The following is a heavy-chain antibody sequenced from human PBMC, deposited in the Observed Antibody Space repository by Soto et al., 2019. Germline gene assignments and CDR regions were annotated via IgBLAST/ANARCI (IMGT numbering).Heavy chain of an antibody. CDR2: VNPNSGET. J-gene: IGHJ1*01. CDR1: GHSLNKYD. D-gene: IGHD2-8*02. Sequence: AASVKVSCKASGHSLNKYDINWVRQAPGQGLEWMGWVNPNSGETGFAQKFQGRITMTRNTSINTVYMELRSLRSDDTAVYFCSDTGGLWGQGTLVTVSS. CDR3: SDTGGL. V-gene: IGHV1-8*01.